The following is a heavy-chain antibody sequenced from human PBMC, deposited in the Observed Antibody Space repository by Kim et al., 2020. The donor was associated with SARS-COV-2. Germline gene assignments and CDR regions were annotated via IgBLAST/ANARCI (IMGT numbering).Heavy chain of an antibody. J-gene: IGHJ4*02. V-gene: IGHV3-9*01. CDR2: ISWNSGRI. CDR3: AKGLRFGELYSYIDY. CDR1: GFTFDDYA. Sequence: GGSLRLSCAASGFTFDDYAMHWVRQAPGKGLEWVSGISWNSGRIGYADSVKGRFTISRDNGKNSLYLQMNSLRAEDTALYHCAKGLRFGELYSYIDYWGQGTLVSVSS. D-gene: IGHD3-10*01.